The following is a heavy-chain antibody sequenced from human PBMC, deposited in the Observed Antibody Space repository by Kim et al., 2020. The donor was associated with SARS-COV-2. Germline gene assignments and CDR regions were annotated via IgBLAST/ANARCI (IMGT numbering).Heavy chain of an antibody. CDR3: TTGRITIFGVVIVRFTGLVY. V-gene: IGHV3-15*01. J-gene: IGHJ4*02. CDR2: IKSKTDGGTT. D-gene: IGHD3-3*01. Sequence: GGSLRLSCAASGFTFSNAWMSWVRQAPGKGLEWVGRIKSKTDGGTTDYAAPVKGRFTISRDDSKNTLYLQMNSLKTEDTAVYYCTTGRITIFGVVIVRFTGLVYWGQGTLVTVSS. CDR1: GFTFSNAW.